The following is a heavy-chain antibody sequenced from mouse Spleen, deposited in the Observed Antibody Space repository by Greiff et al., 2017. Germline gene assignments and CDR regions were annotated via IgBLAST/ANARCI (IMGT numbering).Heavy chain of an antibody. V-gene: IGHV1-69*01. CDR1: GYTFTSYW. CDR2: IDPSDSYT. Sequence: QVQLQQSGAELVMPGASVKLSCKASGYTFTSYWMHWVKQRPGQGLEWIGEIDPSDSYTNYNQKFKGKATLTVDKSSSTAYMQLSSLTSEDSAVYYCARRWILEGYYFDYWGQGTTLTVSS. CDR3: ARRWILEGYYFDY. J-gene: IGHJ2*01. D-gene: IGHD2-3*01.